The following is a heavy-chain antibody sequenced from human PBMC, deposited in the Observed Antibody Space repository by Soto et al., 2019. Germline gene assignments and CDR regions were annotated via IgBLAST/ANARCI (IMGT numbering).Heavy chain of an antibody. D-gene: IGHD3-10*02. CDR2: INYSGTT. CDR3: ARRVNVPSWYFAL. Sequence: QVQLQESGPGLVKPSETLSLTCNVSGASISRSSSYWGWIRQPPGKGLEWIASINYSGTTYYNPSLKSRVTMSVDLSRNQFSLRLASVTAADTAIYFCARRVNVPSWYFALWGSEKPVTVSS. V-gene: IGHV4-39*01. CDR1: GASISRSSSY. J-gene: IGHJ2*01.